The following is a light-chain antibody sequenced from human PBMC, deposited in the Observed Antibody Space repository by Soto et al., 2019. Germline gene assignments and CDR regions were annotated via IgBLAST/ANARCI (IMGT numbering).Light chain of an antibody. J-gene: IGLJ2*01. CDR2: SSN. CDR1: SSNIGSNS. CDR3: AAWDASLNGVV. Sequence: QSVLTQPPSASGTPGQRVTISCSGSSSNIGSNSVNWYQQLPGTAPKLLMYSSNQRPSGVPDRFSGSKSGTSASLAISWLQYDDEADYYCAAWDASLNGVVFGGGTKLTVL. V-gene: IGLV1-44*01.